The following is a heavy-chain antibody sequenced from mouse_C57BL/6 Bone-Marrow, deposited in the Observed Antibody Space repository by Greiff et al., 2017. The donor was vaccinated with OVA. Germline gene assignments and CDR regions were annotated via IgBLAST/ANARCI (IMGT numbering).Heavy chain of an antibody. J-gene: IGHJ4*01. V-gene: IGHV7-3*01. CDR1: GFTFTDYY. CDR3: ARLLTAMDY. CDR2: IRNKANGYTT. D-gene: IGHD1-1*01. Sequence: EVQRVESGGGLVQPGGSLSLSCAASGFTFTDYYMSWVRQPPGKALEWLGFIRNKANGYTTEYSASVKGRFTISRDNSQSILYLQMNALRAEDSATYYCARLLTAMDYWGQGTSVTVSS.